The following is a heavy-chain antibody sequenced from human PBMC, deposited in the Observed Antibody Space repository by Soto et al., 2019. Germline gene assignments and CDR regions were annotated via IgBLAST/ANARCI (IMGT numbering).Heavy chain of an antibody. Sequence: QVQLVQSGAEVKKPGSSVKVSCKASGGTFGSYAISWVRQAPGLGLEWMGGIIPIFGTANYAQKFQGRVTITADESTSTAYMELSSLRSEDMAVYYCASSYCGGDCYSSTYYYYGMDVWGQGTTVTVSS. CDR3: ASSYCGGDCYSSTYYYYGMDV. J-gene: IGHJ6*02. CDR2: IIPIFGTA. V-gene: IGHV1-69*01. D-gene: IGHD2-21*02. CDR1: GGTFGSYA.